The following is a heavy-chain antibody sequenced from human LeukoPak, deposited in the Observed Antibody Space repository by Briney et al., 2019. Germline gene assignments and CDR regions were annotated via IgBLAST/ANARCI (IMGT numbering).Heavy chain of an antibody. CDR2: INHSGST. J-gene: IGHJ6*04. CDR3: ARTVAVAGPADWYFDL. Sequence: PSETLSLTCAVYGGSFSGYYWSWIRQPPGKGLEWIGEINHSGSTNYNPSLKSRVTISVDTSKNQFSLKLSSVTAADTAVYYCARTVAVAGPADWYFDLWGKGTTVTISS. CDR1: GGSFSGYY. D-gene: IGHD6-19*01. V-gene: IGHV4-34*01.